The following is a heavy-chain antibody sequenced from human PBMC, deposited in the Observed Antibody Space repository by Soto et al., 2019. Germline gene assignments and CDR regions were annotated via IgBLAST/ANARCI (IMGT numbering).Heavy chain of an antibody. Sequence: QLQLQESGPGLVKPSETLSLTCTVSGGSISKSNYYWGWIRQPPGNRLEWIGSIYYSGSTSYNSSLKSRVTISVDTSKNQFSLRLSYVTAADTAVYYCASPTLGAFDIWGQGTKVTVSS. CDR2: IYYSGST. CDR3: ASPTLGAFDI. J-gene: IGHJ3*02. D-gene: IGHD3-16*01. CDR1: GGSISKSNYY. V-gene: IGHV4-39*01.